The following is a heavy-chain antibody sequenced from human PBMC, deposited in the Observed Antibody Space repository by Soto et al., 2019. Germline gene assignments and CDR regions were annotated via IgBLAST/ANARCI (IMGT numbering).Heavy chain of an antibody. Sequence: SETLSLTCAVYGGSFSDYYWSWIRQPPGKGLEWIGYIYHSGNTYYNPSLKSRVTISVDTSKNQFSLKLSSVTAADTAVYYCARQGDYYDNSGPLYVMDVWGQGTTVTVSS. CDR3: ARQGDYYDNSGPLYVMDV. CDR1: GGSFSDYY. D-gene: IGHD3-22*01. V-gene: IGHV4-34*01. CDR2: IYHSGNT. J-gene: IGHJ6*02.